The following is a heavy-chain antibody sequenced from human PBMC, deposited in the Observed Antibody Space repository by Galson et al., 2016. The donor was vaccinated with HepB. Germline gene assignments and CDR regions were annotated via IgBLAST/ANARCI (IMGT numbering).Heavy chain of an antibody. CDR3: AKDLGSGDIVLMLYGKGS. CDR1: GFTFSSYA. V-gene: IGHV3-23*01. J-gene: IGHJ5*02. D-gene: IGHD2-8*01. Sequence: SLRLSCAASGFTFSSYAMSRVRQAPGKGLEWVSAISGSGSSTYYADSVKGRFTISRDNSWNTLYLQMDSLRAEDTALYYCAKDLGSGDIVLMLYGKGSWGQGTLVTVSS. CDR2: ISGSGSST.